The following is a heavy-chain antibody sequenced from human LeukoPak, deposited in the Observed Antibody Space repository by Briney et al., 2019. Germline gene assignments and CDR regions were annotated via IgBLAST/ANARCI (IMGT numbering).Heavy chain of an antibody. CDR1: GGSFSGYY. Sequence: SEALSLTCAVYGGSFSGYYWSWIRQPPGKGLEWIGEINHSGSTNYNPSLKSRVTISVDTSKNQFSLKLSSVTAADTAVYYCARVGWNHRPFDLWGRGTLVTVSS. J-gene: IGHJ2*01. V-gene: IGHV4-34*01. D-gene: IGHD1-14*01. CDR2: INHSGST. CDR3: ARVGWNHRPFDL.